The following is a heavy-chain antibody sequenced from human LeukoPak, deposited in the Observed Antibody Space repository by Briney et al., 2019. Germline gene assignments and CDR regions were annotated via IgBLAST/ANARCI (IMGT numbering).Heavy chain of an antibody. CDR1: GFTFSSYA. CDR2: ISGSGGST. V-gene: IGHV3-23*01. Sequence: GGSLRLSCAASGFTFSSYAMSWVRQAPGKGLEWVSAISGSGGSTYYADSVKGRFTISRDNSKNTLYLQMNSLRAEDTAVYYCARHYCSSTSCYTSSWFDPWGQGTLVTVSS. J-gene: IGHJ5*02. CDR3: ARHYCSSTSCYTSSWFDP. D-gene: IGHD2-2*02.